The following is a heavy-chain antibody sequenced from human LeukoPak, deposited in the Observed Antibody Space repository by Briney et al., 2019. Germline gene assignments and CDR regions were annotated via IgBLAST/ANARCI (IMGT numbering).Heavy chain of an antibody. CDR2: INHSGST. CDR1: GGSFSGYY. Sequence: SETLSLTCAVYGGSFSGYYWSWIRQPPGKGLEWIGEINHSGSTNYNPSLKSRVTISVDTSKNQFSLKLSSVTAADTAVYYCARGFQYYYDSSGPLSHFDYWGQRTLVTVSS. V-gene: IGHV4-34*01. D-gene: IGHD3-22*01. J-gene: IGHJ4*02. CDR3: ARGFQYYYDSSGPLSHFDY.